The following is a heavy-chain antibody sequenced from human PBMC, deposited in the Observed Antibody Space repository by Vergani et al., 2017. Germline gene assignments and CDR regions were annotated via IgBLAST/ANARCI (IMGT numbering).Heavy chain of an antibody. CDR3: AXDPWINGWSGGFDI. CDR1: GGSISSGGYY. J-gene: IGHJ3*02. V-gene: IGHV4-31*03. Sequence: QVQLQESGPGLVKPSQTLTLICTVSGGSISSGGYYWSWIRQHPGKGLEWIGYIYYSGSTYYNPSLKSRVTISVDTSKNQFSLKLSSVTAADTAVYYCAXDPWINGWSGGFDIWGQGTMVTVSS. D-gene: IGHD6-19*01. CDR2: IYYSGST.